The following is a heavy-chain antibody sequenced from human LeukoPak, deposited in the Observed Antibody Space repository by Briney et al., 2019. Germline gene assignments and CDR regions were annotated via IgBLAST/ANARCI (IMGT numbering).Heavy chain of an antibody. Sequence: ASVNVSCKASGYTFTSYAMNWVRQAPGQGLEWMGWINTNTGNPTYAQGFTGRFVFSLDTSVSTAYLQISSLKAEDTAVYYCARVGRGSGSLGLGYWGQGTLVTVSS. D-gene: IGHD3-22*01. V-gene: IGHV7-4-1*02. CDR2: INTNTGNP. CDR1: GYTFTSYA. CDR3: ARVGRGSGSLGLGY. J-gene: IGHJ4*02.